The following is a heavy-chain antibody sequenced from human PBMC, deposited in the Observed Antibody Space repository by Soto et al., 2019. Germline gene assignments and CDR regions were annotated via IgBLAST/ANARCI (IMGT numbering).Heavy chain of an antibody. CDR3: AMEYCSSTSCYRDY. CDR1: GGTFSSYT. Sequence: QVQLVQSGAEVKKPGSSVKVSCKASGGTFSSYTISWVRQAPGQGLEWMGRIIPILGIANYAQKFQGRGTITADKAASTACMELSSRRSEDTAVYYCAMEYCSSTSCYRDYWGQGTRVTVSS. CDR2: IIPILGIA. V-gene: IGHV1-69*02. D-gene: IGHD2-2*02. J-gene: IGHJ4*02.